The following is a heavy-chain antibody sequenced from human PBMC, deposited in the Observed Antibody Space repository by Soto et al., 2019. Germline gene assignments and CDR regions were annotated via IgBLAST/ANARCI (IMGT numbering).Heavy chain of an antibody. D-gene: IGHD6-19*01. V-gene: IGHV1-69*02. J-gene: IGHJ5*02. CDR1: GGTFSSYT. CDR3: ARGDQIAVAGTFWFDP. Sequence: QVQLVQSGAEVKKPGSSVKVSCKASGGTFSSYTISWVRQAPGQGLEWMGRIIPILGIANYAQKFQGRVTITADKSTSTAYMELSSLRSEDTAVYYCARGDQIAVAGTFWFDPWGQGTTVTVSS. CDR2: IIPILGIA.